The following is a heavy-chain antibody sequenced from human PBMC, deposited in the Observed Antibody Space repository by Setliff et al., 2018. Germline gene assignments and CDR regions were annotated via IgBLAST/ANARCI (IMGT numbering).Heavy chain of an antibody. V-gene: IGHV1-18*01. CDR3: ARDKADYYDRSGYSGASDV. D-gene: IGHD3-22*01. Sequence: GASVKVSCKASGGTFSSYAISWVRQAPGQGLEWMGWISAYNGNTNYAQKLQGRVTMTTDTSTSTAYMELRSLRSDDTAVYYCARDKADYYDRSGYSGASDVWGQGTMVTVSS. CDR1: GGTFSSYA. CDR2: ISAYNGNT. J-gene: IGHJ3*01.